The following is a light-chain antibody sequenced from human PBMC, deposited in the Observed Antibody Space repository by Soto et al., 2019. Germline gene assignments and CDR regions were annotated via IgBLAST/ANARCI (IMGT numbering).Light chain of an antibody. CDR2: EVS. CDR3: SSYTSSSTGV. Sequence: QSALTQPASVSGSPGQSITISCTGTSSDVGDYNYVSWYQQHPGKAPKVMIYEVSNRPSGVSNRFSGSKSGNTASLTISGLQAEDEADYYCSSYTSSSTGVFGGGTKLTVL. J-gene: IGLJ3*02. V-gene: IGLV2-14*01. CDR1: SSDVGDYNY.